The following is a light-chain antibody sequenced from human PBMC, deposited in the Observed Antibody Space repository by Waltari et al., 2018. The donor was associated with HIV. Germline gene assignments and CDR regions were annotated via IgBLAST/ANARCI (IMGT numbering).Light chain of an antibody. CDR3: QQYSHWPLMYN. CDR1: QTISTH. Sequence: EIVMTQSPATLSVSPGERATLSCRASQTISTHLAWYQHKPGHSPRLLIYAASTRATGIPARFSASGSGTEFTLTISSLQSEDFAVYYCQQYSHWPLMYNFGQGTKLEIK. V-gene: IGKV3-15*01. CDR2: AAS. J-gene: IGKJ2*01.